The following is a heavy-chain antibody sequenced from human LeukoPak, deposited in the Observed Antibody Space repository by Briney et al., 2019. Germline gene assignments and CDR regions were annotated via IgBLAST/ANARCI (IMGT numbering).Heavy chain of an antibody. CDR2: IIPIFGTA. V-gene: IGHV1-69*01. CDR1: GGTFSSYA. J-gene: IGHJ3*02. Sequence: ASVKVSCKASGGTFSSYAISWVRQAPGQGLEWMGGIIPIFGTANYAQKFQGRVTITADESTSTVYMELSSLRSEDTAVYYCASPDSHDYGGAFDIWGQGTMVTVSS. CDR3: ASPDSHDYGGAFDI. D-gene: IGHD4-17*01.